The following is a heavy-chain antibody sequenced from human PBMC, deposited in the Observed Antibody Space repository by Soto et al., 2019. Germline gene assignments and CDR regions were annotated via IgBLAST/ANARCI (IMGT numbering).Heavy chain of an antibody. J-gene: IGHJ4*02. V-gene: IGHV5-51*01. CDR3: ARQHKYGSFDY. CDR2: LYPGDSDT. CDR1: GYSFTTYW. D-gene: IGHD3-10*01. Sequence: GESLKISCKCSGYSFTTYWIGWVRQMPGKGLEWMGILYPGDSDTKYSPSFRGQVTISADKSISTAYLQWSSLKASDTAMYYCARQHKYGSFDYWGQGTLVTVYS.